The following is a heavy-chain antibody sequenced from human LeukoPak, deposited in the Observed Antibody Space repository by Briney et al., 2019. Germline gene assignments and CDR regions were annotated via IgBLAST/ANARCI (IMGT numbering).Heavy chain of an antibody. V-gene: IGHV4-59*01. J-gene: IGHJ4*02. CDR1: GGSISSYY. CDR2: IYYSGNT. CDR3: ARDLNGGNSLDY. D-gene: IGHD4-23*01. Sequence: SETLSLTCTVSGGSISSYYWSWIRQPPGKGLEWIGYIYYSGNTDYNPSLKSRVTISVDTSKNQFSLKLSSVTAADTAVYYCARDLNGGNSLDYWGQGTLVTVSS.